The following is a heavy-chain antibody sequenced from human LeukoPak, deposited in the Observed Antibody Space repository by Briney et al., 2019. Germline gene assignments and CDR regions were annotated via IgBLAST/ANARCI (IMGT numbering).Heavy chain of an antibody. V-gene: IGHV4-34*01. CDR1: GGSFSGYY. CDR3: ARGLTTVTTFNWFDP. CDR2: INHSGST. D-gene: IGHD4-17*01. J-gene: IGHJ5*02. Sequence: SETLSLTCAVYGGSFSGYYWSWIRQPPGKGLEWIGEINHSGSTNYNPSLKSRVTISVDTSKNQFSLKLSSVTAADTAVYSCARGLTTVTTFNWFDPWGQGTLVAVSS.